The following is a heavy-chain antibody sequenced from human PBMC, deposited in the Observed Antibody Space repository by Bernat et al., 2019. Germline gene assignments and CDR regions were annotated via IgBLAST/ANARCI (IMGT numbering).Heavy chain of an antibody. Sequence: QLQLQESGPGLVKPSETPSLTSTVSGGSISSSSYYWGWIRQPPGKGLEWFGNIFYSGSTYYNPSLRSRVTISVDTSKNQFSLKLSSVTAADTAVYYCARFGRAVGYYFDSWGQGTLVTVSS. J-gene: IGHJ4*02. D-gene: IGHD6-19*01. V-gene: IGHV4-39*01. CDR3: ARFGRAVGYYFDS. CDR2: IFYSGST. CDR1: GGSISSSSYY.